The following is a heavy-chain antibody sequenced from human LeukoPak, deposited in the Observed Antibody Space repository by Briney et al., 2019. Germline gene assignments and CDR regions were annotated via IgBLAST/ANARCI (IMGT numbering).Heavy chain of an antibody. J-gene: IGHJ4*02. CDR3: ARGLLNWGRPSDY. V-gene: IGHV3-74*01. CDR2: VNSDGSST. D-gene: IGHD7-27*01. CDR1: GFTLSTYA. Sequence: GGSLRLSCAASGFTLSTYAMSWVRQVPGKGLVWVSHVNSDGSSTSYADSVKGRFTISRDNAKDTLSLQMNSLTAEDTAVYYCARGLLNWGRPSDYWGQGTLVTVSS.